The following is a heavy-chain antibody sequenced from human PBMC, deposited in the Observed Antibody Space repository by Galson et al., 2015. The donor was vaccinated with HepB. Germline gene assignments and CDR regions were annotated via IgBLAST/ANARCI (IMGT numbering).Heavy chain of an antibody. CDR1: GYSFTSYW. Sequence: QSGAEVKKPGESLRISCKGSGYSFTSYWISWVRQMPGKGLEWMGRIDPSDSYTNYSPSFQGHVTISADKSISTAYLQWSSLKAPDTAMYYCARLWCSGGSCYSRVLDYWGQGTLVTVSS. V-gene: IGHV5-10-1*01. J-gene: IGHJ4*02. D-gene: IGHD2-15*01. CDR2: IDPSDSYT. CDR3: ARLWCSGGSCYSRVLDY.